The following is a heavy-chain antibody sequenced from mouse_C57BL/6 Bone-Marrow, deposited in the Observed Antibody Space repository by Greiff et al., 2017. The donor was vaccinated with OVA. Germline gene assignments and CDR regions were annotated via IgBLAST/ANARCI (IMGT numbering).Heavy chain of an antibody. CDR2: ISDGGSYT. D-gene: IGHD2-3*01. V-gene: IGHV5-4*03. Sequence: EVQLVESGGGLVKPGGSLKLSCAASGFTFSSYAMSWVRQTPEKRLEWVATISDGGSYTYYPDNVKGRFTISRDNAKNNLYLQMSHLKSEDTAMYYCARRWLLPFAYWGQGTLVTVSA. J-gene: IGHJ3*01. CDR1: GFTFSSYA. CDR3: ARRWLLPFAY.